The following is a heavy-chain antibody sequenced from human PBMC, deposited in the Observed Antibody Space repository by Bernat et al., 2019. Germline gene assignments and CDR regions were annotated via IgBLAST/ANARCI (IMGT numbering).Heavy chain of an antibody. V-gene: IGHV3-30*18. CDR2: ISYDGSNK. CDR1: GFTFSSYG. D-gene: IGHD3-22*01. CDR3: AKPYYYDSSGYRYYFDY. J-gene: IGHJ4*02. Sequence: QVQLVESGGGVVQPGRSLRLSCAASGFTFSSYGMHWVHQAPGKGLEWVAVISYDGSNKYYADSVKGRFTISRDNSKNTLYLQMNSLRAEDTAVYYCAKPYYYDSSGYRYYFDYWGQGTLVTVSS.